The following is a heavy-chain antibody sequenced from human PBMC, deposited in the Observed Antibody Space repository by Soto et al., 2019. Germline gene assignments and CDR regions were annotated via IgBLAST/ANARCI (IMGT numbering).Heavy chain of an antibody. J-gene: IGHJ6*02. Sequence: QVQLQESGPGTVKPAGTLSLTCGVSGGSISSAFWWTWVRRAPGKGLEWIGEIYHGGTTNYNPSLKSRVTISIDTSKNQFSLKLNSLTAADTAVYFCTRRSRWVGEFYYYGLDVWGQGTTVSVSS. CDR1: GGSISSAFW. CDR3: TRRSRWVGEFYYYGLDV. V-gene: IGHV4-4*01. D-gene: IGHD3-10*01. CDR2: IYHGGTT.